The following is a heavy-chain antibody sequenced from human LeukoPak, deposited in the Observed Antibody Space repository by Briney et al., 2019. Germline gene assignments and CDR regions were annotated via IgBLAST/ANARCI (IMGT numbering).Heavy chain of an antibody. V-gene: IGHV1-8*01. Sequence: ASVKVSCKASGYTFTSYDINWVRQATGQGLEWMGWMNPNSGNTGYAQKFQGRVTMTRNTSISTAYMELSSLRSEDTAVYYCARGYCSSTSCYLDGMDVWGQGTTVTVSS. D-gene: IGHD2-2*01. J-gene: IGHJ6*02. CDR2: MNPNSGNT. CDR3: ARGYCSSTSCYLDGMDV. CDR1: GYTFTSYD.